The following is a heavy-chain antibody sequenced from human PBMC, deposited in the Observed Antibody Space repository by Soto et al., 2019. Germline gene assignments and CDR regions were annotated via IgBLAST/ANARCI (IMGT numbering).Heavy chain of an antibody. V-gene: IGHV4-34*01. CDR3: ARARKGSGSDYYYHYGMDV. CDR2: INHSGST. D-gene: IGHD3-3*01. Sequence: SETLSLTCSVYGGSFSDYYWSWIRQPPGKGLEWIGEINHSGSTNYNPSLKSRVTISVHTSKNQFSLKRSSVTAADTAVYYCARARKGSGSDYYYHYGMDVWGKGTTVTVSS. J-gene: IGHJ6*04. CDR1: GGSFSDYY.